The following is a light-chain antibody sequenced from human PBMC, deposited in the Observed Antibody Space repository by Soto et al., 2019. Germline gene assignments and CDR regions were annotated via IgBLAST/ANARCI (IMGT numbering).Light chain of an antibody. CDR1: QSISNY. Sequence: DIQMTQSPSSLSASIGNRVTITCRASQSISNYLNWFQQKPGKAPKLLIYAASSLQSGVPSRFSGSGSGTDFTLTISSLQPEEFATYYCQQSYISPSTFGQGTKLEIK. CDR3: QQSYISPST. J-gene: IGKJ2*02. V-gene: IGKV1-39*01. CDR2: AAS.